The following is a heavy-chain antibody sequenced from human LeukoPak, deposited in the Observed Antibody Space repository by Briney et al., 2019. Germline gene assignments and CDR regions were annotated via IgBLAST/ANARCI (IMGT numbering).Heavy chain of an antibody. CDR2: INPTGTAT. V-gene: IGHV1-46*01. CDR1: GYTFTAHY. Sequence: ASVKVSCKTSGYTFTAHYMHWVRQAPGQGLEWVGLINPTGTATLYAQKFQGRITLTRDMSATTDYMELSSLTSEDTAVYYCARDNSVGDIAWWFDPWGQGTLVTVSS. J-gene: IGHJ5*02. CDR3: ARDNSVGDIAWWFDP. D-gene: IGHD1-26*01.